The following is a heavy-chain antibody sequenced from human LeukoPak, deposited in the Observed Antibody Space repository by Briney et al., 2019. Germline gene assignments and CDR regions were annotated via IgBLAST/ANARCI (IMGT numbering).Heavy chain of an antibody. CDR3: AVIYSVTYYGMSY. V-gene: IGHV3-53*01. J-gene: IGHJ4*02. Sequence: GGSLRLSCAASGFTVSTNYMTWVRQAPGKGLNWVSVVYSGGSTYYADSVKGRFTVSRDNSKNTLYLQMDSLRAEDTAMYYCAVIYSVTYYGMSYWGQGTLVTVPS. CDR1: GFTVSTNY. CDR2: VYSGGST. D-gene: IGHD1-26*01.